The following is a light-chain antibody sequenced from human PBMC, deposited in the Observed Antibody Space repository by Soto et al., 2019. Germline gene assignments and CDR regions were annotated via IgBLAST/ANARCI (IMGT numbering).Light chain of an antibody. CDR1: QIILYSSNNKNY. V-gene: IGKV4-1*01. CDR2: WAS. CDR3: QQYFSNPRT. Sequence: IVMTQSPDSLAVSLGERAAINCKSSQIILYSSNNKNYLTWYQQKPGQPPKLLIYWASTRESGVPDRFTGSGSGTDFTLTISSLQAEDVAVYYCQQYFSNPRTFGGGTKVDI. J-gene: IGKJ4*01.